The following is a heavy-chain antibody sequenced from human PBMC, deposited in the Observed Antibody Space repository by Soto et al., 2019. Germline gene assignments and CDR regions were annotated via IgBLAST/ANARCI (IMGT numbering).Heavy chain of an antibody. V-gene: IGHV4-39*01. J-gene: IGHJ4*02. D-gene: IGHD1-20*01. Sequence: SETLSLTCAVSGASISGSYYYWAWLRQSPGKGPEWIGSVFYTGFTSYNPSLESRVSVSVDTSKSQFSLKLSAVTAADTAVYYCATSQKGYNWNYFDHWGQGAMVTVYS. CDR3: ATSQKGYNWNYFDH. CDR1: GASISGSYYY. CDR2: VFYTGFT.